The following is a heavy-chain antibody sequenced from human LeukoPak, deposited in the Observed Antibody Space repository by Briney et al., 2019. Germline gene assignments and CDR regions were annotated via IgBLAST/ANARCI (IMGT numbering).Heavy chain of an antibody. CDR2: ISGSGGST. D-gene: IGHD6-6*01. J-gene: IGHJ4*02. Sequence: GGSLRLSCEASGFTFSSYAMSWVRQAPGKGLEWVSAISGSGGSTYYADSVKGRFTISRDNSKNTLYLQMNSLRAEDTAVYYCAKGMYSSSSDAGVDYWGQGTLVTVSS. V-gene: IGHV3-23*01. CDR1: GFTFSSYA. CDR3: AKGMYSSSSDAGVDY.